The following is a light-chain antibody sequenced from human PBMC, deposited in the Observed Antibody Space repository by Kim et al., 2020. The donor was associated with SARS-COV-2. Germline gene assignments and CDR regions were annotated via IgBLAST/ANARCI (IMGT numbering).Light chain of an antibody. CDR2: RNN. CDR3: EAWDDTLSGPV. CDR1: TSNIGSNY. Sequence: GQRVTVAGSGTTSNIGSNYVHWYQQLPERAPKLLIYRNNQRPSGVQDRFSGSKSGTSASLAISGLRSEDEADYYCEAWDDTLSGPVFGGGTQLTVL. J-gene: IGLJ3*02. V-gene: IGLV1-47*01.